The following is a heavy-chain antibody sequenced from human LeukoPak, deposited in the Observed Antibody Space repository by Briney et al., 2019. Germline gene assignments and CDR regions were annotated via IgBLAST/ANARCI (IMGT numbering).Heavy chain of an antibody. CDR1: GFTFDNYG. D-gene: IGHD6-13*01. J-gene: IGHJ4*02. CDR3: ARDESPLIAAVFGY. V-gene: IGHV3-20*04. Sequence: GGSLRLSCAASGFTFDNYGMSWVRQAPGKGLEWVSGINWNGGSTGYADSVKGRFTISRDNAKNSLYLQMNSLRAEDTALYYCARDESPLIAAVFGYWGKGTLVTVSS. CDR2: INWNGGST.